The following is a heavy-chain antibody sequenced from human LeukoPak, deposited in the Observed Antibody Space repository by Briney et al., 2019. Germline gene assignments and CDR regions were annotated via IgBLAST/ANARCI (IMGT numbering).Heavy chain of an antibody. Sequence: GGSLRLTCAASGFTFSSYWMSWVRQAPGKGLEWVANIKQDGSEKYYVDSVKGRFTISRDNAKNSLYLQMNSLRAEDTAVYYCARRIAAATSDHYYYYMDVWGKGTTVTVSS. CDR3: ARRIAAATSDHYYYYMDV. V-gene: IGHV3-7*01. J-gene: IGHJ6*03. CDR1: GFTFSSYW. D-gene: IGHD6-13*01. CDR2: IKQDGSEK.